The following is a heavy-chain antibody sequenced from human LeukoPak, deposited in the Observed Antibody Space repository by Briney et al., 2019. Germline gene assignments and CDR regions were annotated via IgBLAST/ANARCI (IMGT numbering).Heavy chain of an antibody. D-gene: IGHD3-10*01. V-gene: IGHV3-23*01. CDR3: AKDLMRDRWFGES. Sequence: GGSLRLSCAASGFNFGSYSMTWVRQAPGKGLEWVSVISADSATTFYADSVKGRFTISRDNSKNTLYLQMNSLRAEDTAVYYCAKDLMRDRWFGESWGQGTLVTVSS. J-gene: IGHJ5*02. CDR2: ISADSATT. CDR1: GFNFGSYS.